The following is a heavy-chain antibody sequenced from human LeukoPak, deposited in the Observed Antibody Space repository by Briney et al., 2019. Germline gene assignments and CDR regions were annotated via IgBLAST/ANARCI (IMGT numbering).Heavy chain of an antibody. V-gene: IGHV4-59*01. J-gene: IGHJ4*02. CDR3: ARSRLIQLWLGTPEFDY. CDR1: GGSISSYY. D-gene: IGHD5-18*01. Sequence: SETLSLTCTVSGGSISSYYWSWIRQPPGKGLEWIGYIYYSGSTNYNPSLKSRVTISVDTSKNQFSLKLSSVTAADTAVYYCARSRLIQLWLGTPEFDYWGQGTLVTVSS. CDR2: IYYSGST.